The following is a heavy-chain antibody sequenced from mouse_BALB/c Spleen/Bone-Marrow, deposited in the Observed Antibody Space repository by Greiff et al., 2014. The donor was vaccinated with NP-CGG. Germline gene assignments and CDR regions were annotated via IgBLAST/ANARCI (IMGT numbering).Heavy chain of an antibody. CDR1: GYTFTSYW. CDR2: IDPSDSYT. D-gene: IGHD2-4*01. J-gene: IGHJ1*01. V-gene: IGHV1S127*01. CDR3: TRGDYDWYFDV. Sequence: VQLQQSGAELVKPGASVKMSCKASGYTFTSYWMHWVKQRPGQGLEWIGVIDPSDSYTSYNQKFKGKATLTVDTSSSTAYMQLSSLTAEDSAVYYWTRGDYDWYFDVWGAGTTVTVSS.